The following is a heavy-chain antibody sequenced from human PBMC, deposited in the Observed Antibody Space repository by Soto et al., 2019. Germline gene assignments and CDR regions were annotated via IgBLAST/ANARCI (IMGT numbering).Heavy chain of an antibody. CDR3: ARRVRSIAAAGWNYYGMDV. V-gene: IGHV1-69*06. CDR2: IIPIFGTV. J-gene: IGHJ6*02. Sequence: QVQLVQSGAEVKKPGSSVKVSCKTSGGTFSSNAISWLRHAPGQGLEWMGGIIPIFGTVNYAQKFQGRVTITADKYTRTAYMELGSLRSEDTAVYYCARRVRSIAAAGWNYYGMDVWGQGTTVTVSS. D-gene: IGHD6-13*01. CDR1: GGTFSSNA.